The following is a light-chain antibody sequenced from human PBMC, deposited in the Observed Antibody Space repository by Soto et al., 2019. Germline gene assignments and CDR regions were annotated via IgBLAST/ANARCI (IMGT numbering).Light chain of an antibody. V-gene: IGLV1-44*01. CDR3: ATWDGSLSAYV. CDR1: SSNIGSNT. J-gene: IGLJ1*01. CDR2: SNI. Sequence: QSVLTQSPSASGTPGQGVTISCSGSSSNIGSNTVDWYQQFPGTAPKLLIYSNIKRPSGVPDRFSGSKSVTSASLAIRGLQSEDEADYFCATWDGSLSAYVSGTGTKGTVL.